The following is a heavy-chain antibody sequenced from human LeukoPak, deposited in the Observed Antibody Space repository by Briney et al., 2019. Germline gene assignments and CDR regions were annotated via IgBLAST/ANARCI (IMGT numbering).Heavy chain of an antibody. J-gene: IGHJ5*02. CDR3: ASITMVRGVIMSWFDP. D-gene: IGHD3-10*01. V-gene: IGHV1-69*13. CDR2: IIPIFGTA. Sequence: SVKVSCKASGGTFSSYVISWVRQAPGQGLEWMGGIIPIFGTANYAQKFQGRVTITADESTSTAYMELSSLRSEDTAVYYCASITMVRGVIMSWFDPWGQGTLVTVSS. CDR1: GGTFSSYV.